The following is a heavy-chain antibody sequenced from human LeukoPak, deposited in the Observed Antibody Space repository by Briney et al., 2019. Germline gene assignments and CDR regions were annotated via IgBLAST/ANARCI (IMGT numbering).Heavy chain of an antibody. CDR3: AKAFYGGNPTFFDY. CDR1: GFTFSSYA. CDR2: ISWNSGSI. V-gene: IGHV3-9*01. Sequence: GGSLRLSCAASGFTFSSYAMSWVRQAPGKGLEWVSGISWNSGSIGYADSVKGRFTISRDNAKNSLYLQMNSLRAEDTALYYCAKAFYGGNPTFFDYWGQGTLVTVSS. D-gene: IGHD4-23*01. J-gene: IGHJ4*02.